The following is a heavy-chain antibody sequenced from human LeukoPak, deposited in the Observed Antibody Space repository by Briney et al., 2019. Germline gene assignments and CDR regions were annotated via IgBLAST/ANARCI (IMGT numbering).Heavy chain of an antibody. Sequence: GGSLRLSCAASGFTFSSYGMHWVRQAPGKGLEWVAFIRYDGSNKYYADSVKGRFTISRDNSKNTLYLQMNSLRAEDTAVYYCAKDRCSNGVGCYYYYMDVWGKGTTVTISS. V-gene: IGHV3-30*02. J-gene: IGHJ6*03. CDR1: GFTFSSYG. CDR2: IRYDGSNK. CDR3: AKDRCSNGVGCYYYYMDV. D-gene: IGHD2-8*01.